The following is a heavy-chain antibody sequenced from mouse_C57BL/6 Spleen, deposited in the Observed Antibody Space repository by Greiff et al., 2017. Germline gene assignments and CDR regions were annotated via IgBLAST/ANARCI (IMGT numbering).Heavy chain of an antibody. CDR1: GYAFSSSW. CDR2: IYPGDGDT. Sequence: QVQLQQSGPELVKPGASVKISCKASGYAFSSSWMNWVKQRPGKGLEWIGRIYPGDGDTNYNGKFKGKATLTADKSYSTSYMQLSILTSEDSAVYFCARINYGNLYAMDYWGQGTSVTVSS. J-gene: IGHJ4*01. CDR3: ARINYGNLYAMDY. D-gene: IGHD2-1*01. V-gene: IGHV1-82*01.